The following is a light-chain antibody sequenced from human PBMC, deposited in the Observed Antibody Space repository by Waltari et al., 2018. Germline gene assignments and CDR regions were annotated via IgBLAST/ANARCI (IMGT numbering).Light chain of an antibody. CDR2: NNN. J-gene: IGLJ3*02. Sequence: QSVLTQPPSASGTPGQRVTVSCSGSPSNIGRHSVNWYQQLPGTAPKLLIYNNNERPSGVPDRFSGSKSGTSASLAISGLQSEDEADYYCAAWDDSLNGWVFGGGTKVTVL. V-gene: IGLV1-44*01. CDR1: PSNIGRHS. CDR3: AAWDDSLNGWV.